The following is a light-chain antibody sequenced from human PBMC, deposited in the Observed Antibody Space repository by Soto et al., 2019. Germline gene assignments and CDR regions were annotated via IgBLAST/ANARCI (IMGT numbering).Light chain of an antibody. Sequence: DIKMTQSPSSLSASVGDRVTLTCQASEDVSDYVNWYQQKPGRAPKLLIYDASKLETGVPSRLNGSGSGTDFTFTIRALQPEDFATYYCQLYKNVILTFGGGTRVDI. J-gene: IGKJ4*02. CDR3: QLYKNVILT. CDR2: DAS. CDR1: EDVSDY. V-gene: IGKV1-33*01.